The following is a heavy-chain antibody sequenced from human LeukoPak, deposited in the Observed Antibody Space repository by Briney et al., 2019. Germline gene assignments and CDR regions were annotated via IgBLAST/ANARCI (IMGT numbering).Heavy chain of an antibody. D-gene: IGHD3-9*01. Sequence: GGSLRLSCAASGFTFSSYEMNWVRQAPGKGLEWVANIKQDGSEKYYVDSVKGRFTISRDNAKNSLYLQMNSLRAEDTAVYYCARGYDRWGQGTLVTVSS. V-gene: IGHV3-7*04. J-gene: IGHJ4*02. CDR2: IKQDGSEK. CDR1: GFTFSSYE. CDR3: ARGYDR.